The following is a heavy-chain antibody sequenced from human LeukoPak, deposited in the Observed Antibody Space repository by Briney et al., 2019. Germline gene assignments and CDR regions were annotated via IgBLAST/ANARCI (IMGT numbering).Heavy chain of an antibody. CDR3: AKDQSGLLWFGELEKY. V-gene: IGHV3-48*01. CDR1: GFTFSSYS. D-gene: IGHD3-10*01. J-gene: IGHJ4*02. CDR2: ISSSSSTI. Sequence: QPGGSLRLSCAASGFTFSSYSMNWVRQAPGKGLEWVSYISSSSSTIYYADSVKGRFTISRDNAKNSLYLQMNSLRAEDTAVYYCAKDQSGLLWFGELEKYWGQGTLVTVSS.